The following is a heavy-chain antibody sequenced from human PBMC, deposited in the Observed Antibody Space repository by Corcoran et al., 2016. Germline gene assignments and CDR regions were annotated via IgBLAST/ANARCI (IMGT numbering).Heavy chain of an antibody. V-gene: IGHV3-21*01. CDR2: ISSSSSYI. CDR1: GFTFSSYS. D-gene: IGHD6-19*01. Sequence: EVQLVESGGGLVKPGGSLRLSCAASGFTFSSYSMNWVRQAPGKGLEWVSSISSSSSYIYYADSVKGRFTISRDNAKNSLYLQMNSLRAEDTAVDYCARASSGWSENYYYYGMDVWGQGTTVTVSS. J-gene: IGHJ6*02. CDR3: ARASSGWSENYYYYGMDV.